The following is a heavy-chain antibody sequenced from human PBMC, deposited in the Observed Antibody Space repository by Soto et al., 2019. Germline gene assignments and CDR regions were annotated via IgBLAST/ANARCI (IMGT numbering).Heavy chain of an antibody. CDR3: AKSRYSGSYSPPFFDY. Sequence: QVQLVESGGGVVQPGRSLRLSCAACGCTFRSDGMHWVRQAPGKGLEWVAVISYDGSNKYYADSVKGRFTISRDNSKNTLYLQMNSLRAEDTAVYYCAKSRYSGSYSPPFFDYWGQGTLVTASS. D-gene: IGHD1-26*01. J-gene: IGHJ4*02. V-gene: IGHV3-30*18. CDR2: ISYDGSNK. CDR1: GCTFRSDG.